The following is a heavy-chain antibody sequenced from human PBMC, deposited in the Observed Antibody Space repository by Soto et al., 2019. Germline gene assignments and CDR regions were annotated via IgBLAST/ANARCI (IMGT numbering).Heavy chain of an antibody. Sequence: QVQLVESGGGVVQPGRSLRLSCTASGFTFSSYGMHWVRQAPGKGLEWVAVISYDGSNKYYADSVKGRFTISRDNSTNTMYLQMNSRRAEDTAVYYCATDGDWNDVGVGLGDYWGQGTVVTVSS. CDR2: ISYDGSNK. D-gene: IGHD1-1*01. CDR1: GFTFSSYG. J-gene: IGHJ4*02. V-gene: IGHV3-30*03. CDR3: ATDGDWNDVGVGLGDY.